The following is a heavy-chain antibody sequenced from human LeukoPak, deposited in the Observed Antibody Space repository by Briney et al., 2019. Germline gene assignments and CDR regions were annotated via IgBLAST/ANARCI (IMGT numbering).Heavy chain of an antibody. V-gene: IGHV3-23*01. CDR1: GFTFSSYA. Sequence: PGGSLRLSCAASGFTFSSYAMCWVRQAPGKGLEWVSGISGSGDSTYYADSVKGRFTISRDNSKNTLYLQMNSLRAEDTAVYYCGKDAKDCSSTSCYLDYWGQGTLVTASS. D-gene: IGHD2-2*01. J-gene: IGHJ4*02. CDR3: GKDAKDCSSTSCYLDY. CDR2: ISGSGDST.